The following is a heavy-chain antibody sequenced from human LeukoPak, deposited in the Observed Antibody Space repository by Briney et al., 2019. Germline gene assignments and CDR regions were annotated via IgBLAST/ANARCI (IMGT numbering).Heavy chain of an antibody. CDR3: VKDKGCCNFHWFDA. CDR2: ITWNDDTT. D-gene: IGHD2/OR15-2a*01. Sequence: GKSLRLSCVASGFTFDDYAMHWVRQTPEKGLEWVSGITWNDDTTGYADSVKGRFTISRDNAKKSVFLQMDSLRPDDTAKYYCVKDKGCCNFHWFDAWAREVWSPSPQ. V-gene: IGHV3-9*01. J-gene: IGHJ5*02. CDR1: GFTFDDYA.